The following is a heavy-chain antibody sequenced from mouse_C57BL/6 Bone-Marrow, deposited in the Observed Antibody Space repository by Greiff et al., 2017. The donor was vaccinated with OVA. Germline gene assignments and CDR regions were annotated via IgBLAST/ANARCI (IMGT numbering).Heavy chain of an antibody. CDR3: AREIWVMVTTWAMDY. V-gene: IGHV5-6*02. CDR1: GFTFSSYG. D-gene: IGHD2-3*01. J-gene: IGHJ4*01. CDR2: ISSGGSYT. Sequence: DEMLVESGGDLVKPGGSLKLSCAASGFTFSSYGMSWVRQTPDKRLEWVATISSGGSYTYYPDSVKGRFTISRDNAKNTLYLQMSSLKSEDTAMYYCAREIWVMVTTWAMDYWGQGTSVTVSS.